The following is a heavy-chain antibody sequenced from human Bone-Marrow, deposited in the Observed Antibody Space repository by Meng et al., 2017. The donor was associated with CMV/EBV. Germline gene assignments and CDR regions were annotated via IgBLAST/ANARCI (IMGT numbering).Heavy chain of an antibody. V-gene: IGHV4-39*07. J-gene: IGHJ6*02. CDR1: GGSISSSSYY. Sequence: SETLSLTCTVSGGSISSSSYYWGWIRQPPGKGLEWIGSIYYSGSTYYNPSLKSRVTISVDTSKNQFSLKLSSVTAADTAVYYCARDNYPALYYYGMDVWGQGTTVTVSS. CDR2: IYYSGST. CDR3: ARDNYPALYYYGMDV. D-gene: IGHD1-1*01.